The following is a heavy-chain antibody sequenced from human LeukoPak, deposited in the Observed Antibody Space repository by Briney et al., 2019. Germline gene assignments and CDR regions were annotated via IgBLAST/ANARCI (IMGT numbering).Heavy chain of an antibody. J-gene: IGHJ1*01. CDR1: GYTFTAFG. D-gene: IGHD1-14*01. CDR2: VSTYNGDT. Sequence: ASVKVSCKASGYTFTAFGFIWGRQAPDQALEWMGWVSTYNGDTDYAKKFQDRVTMTTESSTQTTFMELRNLRSDDTAVYYCARAESMALYFLYWGQGTLVSVSS. CDR3: ARAESMALYFLY. V-gene: IGHV1-18*01.